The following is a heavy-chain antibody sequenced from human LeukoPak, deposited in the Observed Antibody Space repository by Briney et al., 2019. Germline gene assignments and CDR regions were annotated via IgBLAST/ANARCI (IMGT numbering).Heavy chain of an antibody. J-gene: IGHJ4*02. D-gene: IGHD2-21*02. CDR2: ISADNGNT. Sequence: ATVKVSCKASGYTFTSYGISWVRQAPGQGLEWMGWISADNGNTNYAQKIQGRVTMTTDTSTTTAYMELRSLRSDDEAVYYCARGVSDGGSFDYWGQGTLVTVSS. CDR3: ARGVSDGGSFDY. CDR1: GYTFTSYG. V-gene: IGHV1-18*01.